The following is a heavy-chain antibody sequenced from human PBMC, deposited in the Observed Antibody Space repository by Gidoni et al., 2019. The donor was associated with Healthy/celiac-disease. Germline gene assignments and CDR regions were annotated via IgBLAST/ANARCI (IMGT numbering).Heavy chain of an antibody. J-gene: IGHJ3*02. D-gene: IGHD2-8*01. CDR1: GFTLGEYA. CDR3: TRDQYCTNGVCYLTDAFDI. V-gene: IGHV3-49*03. CDR2: SRSKVYGGTT. Sequence: EVQLVESGGGLVQPGRSLSTSCTASGFTLGEYAMSWFRQVPGKGLEWVGFSRSKVYGGTTEYAASVKGRFTISRDDSTSIAFLQMNSLKTEDTAVYYCTRDQYCTNGVCYLTDAFDIWGQGTMVTVSS.